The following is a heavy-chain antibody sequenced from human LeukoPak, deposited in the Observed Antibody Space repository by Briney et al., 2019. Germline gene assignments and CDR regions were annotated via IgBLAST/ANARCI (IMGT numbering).Heavy chain of an antibody. CDR3: ARGGQGGAYESPLNYYGLDV. Sequence: GASVKVSCKASGYLFTSYYMQWVRQAPGQGLEWIGIINPSGGSTNYAQKFQGRVSMTRDTSTSTVYMELSSLRSEDTAVYYCARGGQGGAYESPLNYYGLDVWGQGTTVTVSS. CDR1: GYLFTSYY. D-gene: IGHD4-17*01. CDR2: INPSGGST. J-gene: IGHJ6*02. V-gene: IGHV1-46*01.